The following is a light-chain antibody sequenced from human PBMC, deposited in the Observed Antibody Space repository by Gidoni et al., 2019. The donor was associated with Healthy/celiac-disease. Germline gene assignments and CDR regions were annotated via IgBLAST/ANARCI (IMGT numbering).Light chain of an antibody. V-gene: IGKV1-8*01. CDR3: QQYYSYPYT. J-gene: IGKJ2*01. CDR2: AAS. Sequence: AIRMTQSPSSLSASTGDRVTITCRASQGISSYLAWYQQKPGKAPKLLIYAASTLQSGVPSRFSGSGSGTDFTLTISCLQSEDFETYYCQQYYSYPYTFXQXTKLEIK. CDR1: QGISSY.